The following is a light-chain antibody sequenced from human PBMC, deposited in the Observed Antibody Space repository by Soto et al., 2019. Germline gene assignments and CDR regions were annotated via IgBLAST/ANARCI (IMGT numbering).Light chain of an antibody. CDR2: DIS. J-gene: IGLJ1*01. CDR1: SSDFGIYNS. Sequence: QSVLTQPASVSGSPGQSITISCTGTSSDFGIYNSISWYQQYPGKAPKLLIHDISNRPSGVSNRFSGSKSGNTASLTISGLQSDYEADYSSSSFTSSTSYVFVSGTKVTVL. CDR3: SSFTSSTSYV. V-gene: IGLV2-14*01.